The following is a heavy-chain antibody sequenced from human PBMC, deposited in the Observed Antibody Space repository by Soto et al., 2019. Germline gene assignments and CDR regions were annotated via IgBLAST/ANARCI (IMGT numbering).Heavy chain of an antibody. CDR1: GGTFSSYA. V-gene: IGHV1-69*12. Sequence: QVQLVQSGAEVKKPGSSVKVSCKASGGTFSSYAISWVRQAPGQGLEWTGGIIPIFGTANYAQKFQGRVTITADESTSTAYMELSSLRSEDTAVYYCARDIDYDILTGYYNVGYWGQGTLVTVSS. D-gene: IGHD3-9*01. CDR3: ARDIDYDILTGYYNVGY. J-gene: IGHJ4*02. CDR2: IIPIFGTA.